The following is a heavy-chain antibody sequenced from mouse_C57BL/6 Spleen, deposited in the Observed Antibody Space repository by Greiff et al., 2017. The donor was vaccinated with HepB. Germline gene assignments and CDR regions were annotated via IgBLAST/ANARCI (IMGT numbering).Heavy chain of an antibody. J-gene: IGHJ4*01. CDR1: GYTFTSYW. CDR2: IHPNSGST. V-gene: IGHV1-64*01. D-gene: IGHD2-10*01. Sequence: QVQLQQPGAELVKPGASVKLSCKASGYTFTSYWMHWVKQRPGQGLEWIGMIHPNSGSTNYNEKFKSRATLTVDKSSSTAYMQLSSLTSEDSAVYYCARDLLSDYYAMDYWGQGTSVTVSS. CDR3: ARDLLSDYYAMDY.